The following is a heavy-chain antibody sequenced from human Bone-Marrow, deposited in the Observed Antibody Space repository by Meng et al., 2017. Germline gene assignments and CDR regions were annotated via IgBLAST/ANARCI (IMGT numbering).Heavy chain of an antibody. J-gene: IGHJ6*02. CDR1: GWSFSGYY. Sequence: GSLRLSCAVYGWSFSGYYWSWIRQLPGKGREGTGEINQSGSTNYNPSLKSRVTISVDTSKNQFSLKLSSVTAANTVVYYCARHSGWTAQKYYYYYYGRAVWGQGTTVTVSS. CDR3: ARHSGWTAQKYYYYYYGRAV. D-gene: IGHD6-19*01. V-gene: IGHV4-34*01. CDR2: INQSGST.